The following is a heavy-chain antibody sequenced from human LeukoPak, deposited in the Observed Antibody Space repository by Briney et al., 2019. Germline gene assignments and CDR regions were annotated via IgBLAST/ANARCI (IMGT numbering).Heavy chain of an antibody. CDR2: IRYDGSNK. CDR1: GFTFSSYG. V-gene: IGHV3-30*02. Sequence: PGRSLRLSCAASGFTFSSYGMHWVRQAPGKGLEWVAFIRYDGSNKYYADSVKGRFTISRDNSKNTLYLQMNSLRAEDTAVYYCAKPSFIAAAGMDYFDYWGQGTLVTVSS. CDR3: AKPSFIAAAGMDYFDY. D-gene: IGHD6-13*01. J-gene: IGHJ4*02.